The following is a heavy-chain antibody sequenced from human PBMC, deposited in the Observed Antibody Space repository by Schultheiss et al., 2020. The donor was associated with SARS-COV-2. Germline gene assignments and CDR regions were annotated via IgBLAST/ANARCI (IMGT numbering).Heavy chain of an antibody. CDR3: AREALGNSLDY. D-gene: IGHD7-27*01. V-gene: IGHV4-59*01. CDR2: IYYSGST. J-gene: IGHJ4*02. Sequence: SETLSLTCAVYGGSFSGYFWSWIRQPPGKGLEWIGYIYYSGSTNYNPSLKSRVTISVDTSKNQFSLKLSSVTAADTAVYYCAREALGNSLDYWGQGTLVTVSS. CDR1: GGSFSGYF.